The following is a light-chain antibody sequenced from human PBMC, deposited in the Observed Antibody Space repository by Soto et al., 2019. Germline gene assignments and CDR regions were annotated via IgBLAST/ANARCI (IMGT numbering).Light chain of an antibody. J-gene: IGLJ1*01. CDR3: SSYTINNSYV. Sequence: QSVLTQPPSASGTPGQRVTISCSGSRSNIGSNNVYWYQQLPGTAPKLLIYSNDKRPSGVPDRFSGSKSGTSASLAISGLQSEDEADYYCSSYTINNSYVFGTGTKVTVL. CDR1: RSNIGSNN. CDR2: SND. V-gene: IGLV1-44*01.